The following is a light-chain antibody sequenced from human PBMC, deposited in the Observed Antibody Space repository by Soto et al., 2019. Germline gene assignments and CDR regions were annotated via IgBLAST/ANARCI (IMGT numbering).Light chain of an antibody. CDR1: QTVSTH. V-gene: IGKV3-15*01. Sequence: EVVMTQSPATLSVSPGDRVTFSCRASQTVSTHVAWYQQKPGQPPRLLIYGASTRATGDPARFSGGGSGTEFTLTINSLEAADFAVYYCQQYNTWRPLTFGGGTKVEIK. J-gene: IGKJ4*01. CDR2: GAS. CDR3: QQYNTWRPLT.